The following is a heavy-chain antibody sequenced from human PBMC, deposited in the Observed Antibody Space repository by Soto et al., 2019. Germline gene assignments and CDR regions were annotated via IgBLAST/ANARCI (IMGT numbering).Heavy chain of an antibody. CDR1: GYTFTSYD. Sequence: GSVKVSCNASGYTFTSYDINWVRQATGQGLEWMGWMNPNSGNTGYAQKFQGRVTMTRNTSISTAYMELSSLRSEDTAVYYCARGSLQYYYDSSGYYYWGQGTLVTVSS. CDR3: ARGSLQYYYDSSGYYY. J-gene: IGHJ4*02. D-gene: IGHD3-22*01. V-gene: IGHV1-8*01. CDR2: MNPNSGNT.